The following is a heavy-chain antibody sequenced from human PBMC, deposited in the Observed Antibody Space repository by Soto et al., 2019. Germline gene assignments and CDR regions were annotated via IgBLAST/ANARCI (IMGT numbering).Heavy chain of an antibody. V-gene: IGHV5-51*01. D-gene: IGHD6-13*01. CDR1: GYTFSNFW. Sequence: PGESLKISCQCSGYTFSNFWIGWVRQLPGKGLEWMGIIYPGDHETRYSPSFHGKVTISADKSINTAYLQWNSLEASDTAFYFCARSPRSSPYCEYWGQGALGTVS. CDR2: IYPGDHET. J-gene: IGHJ4*02. CDR3: ARSPRSSPYCEY.